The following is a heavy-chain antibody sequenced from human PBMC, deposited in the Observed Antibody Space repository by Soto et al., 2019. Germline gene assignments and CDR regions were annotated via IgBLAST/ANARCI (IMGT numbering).Heavy chain of an antibody. D-gene: IGHD4-17*01. CDR1: GGTFSSYT. CDR2: IIPILGIA. Sequence: QVQLVQSGAEVKKPGSSVKVSCKASGGTFSSYTISWVRQAPGQGLEWMGRIIPILGIANYAQKFQGRVTITADKSTSTAYMELSSLISEDTAVYYCAGLDYGDLDAFDIWGQGTMVTVSS. V-gene: IGHV1-69*02. J-gene: IGHJ3*02. CDR3: AGLDYGDLDAFDI.